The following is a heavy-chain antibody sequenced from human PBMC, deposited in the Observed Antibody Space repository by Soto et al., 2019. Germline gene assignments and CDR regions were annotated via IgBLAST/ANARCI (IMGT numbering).Heavy chain of an antibody. D-gene: IGHD2-15*01. CDR1: GFTFSSYA. CDR3: AKEGPVVSFYYHYYGLDV. CDR2: ISGSGGST. V-gene: IGHV3-23*01. J-gene: IGHJ6*02. Sequence: GGSLRLSCAASGFTFSSYAMSWVRQAPGKGLEWVSAISGSGGSTYYADSVKGRFTISRDNSKDTLYLQMNRLRADDPAVYYCAKEGPVVSFYYHYYGLDVWGQGTTVTVSS.